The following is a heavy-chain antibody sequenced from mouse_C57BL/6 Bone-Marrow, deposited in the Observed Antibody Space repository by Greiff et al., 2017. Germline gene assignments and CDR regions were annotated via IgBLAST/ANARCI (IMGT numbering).Heavy chain of an antibody. CDR3: SRSSYGTVYFDY. Sequence: EVQLQESGGGLVQPGGSLSLSCAASGFTFTDYYMSWVRQPPGKALEWLGFIRNKANGYTTEYSASVKGRFTISRDNSQSILYLLMNSLRAEDSATYYCSRSSYGTVYFDYWGQGTTLTVSS. CDR2: IRNKANGYTT. V-gene: IGHV7-3*01. D-gene: IGHD1-1*01. J-gene: IGHJ2*01. CDR1: GFTFTDYY.